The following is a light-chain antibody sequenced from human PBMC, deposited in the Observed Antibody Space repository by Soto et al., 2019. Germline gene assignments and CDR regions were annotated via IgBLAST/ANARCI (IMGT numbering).Light chain of an antibody. CDR2: GNS. CDR1: SSNLGAGYD. Sequence: QPVLAQPPSVSGAPGQRVTISCTGGSSNLGAGYDVHWYRQLPGTAPKVLIYGNSNRPSGVPDRFSGSKSGTSAALAITGLQAEDEGDYYCQSYDSSLSGSFVFGTGTKLTVL. V-gene: IGLV1-40*01. CDR3: QSYDSSLSGSFV. J-gene: IGLJ1*01.